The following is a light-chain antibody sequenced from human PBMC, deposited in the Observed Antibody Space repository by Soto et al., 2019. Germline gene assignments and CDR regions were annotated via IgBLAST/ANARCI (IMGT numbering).Light chain of an antibody. CDR2: GAS. Sequence: EIVLTQSPGTLSLSPGERATHTCRASQSVNSIYLAWYQQKPGQAPRLLIYGASSRATGIPDRFSGSGSGTDFTLTISRLEPEDFALYYCQQYGGSPRTFGQGTKVEL. J-gene: IGKJ1*01. CDR1: QSVNSIY. CDR3: QQYGGSPRT. V-gene: IGKV3-20*01.